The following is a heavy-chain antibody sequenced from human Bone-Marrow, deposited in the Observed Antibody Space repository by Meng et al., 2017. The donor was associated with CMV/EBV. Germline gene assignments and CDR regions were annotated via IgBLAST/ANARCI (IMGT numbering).Heavy chain of an antibody. CDR1: EFTFSSYW. CDR3: ARERGYSGYEDY. J-gene: IGHJ4*02. CDR2: IKQDGSEK. V-gene: IGHV3-7*01. D-gene: IGHD5-12*01. Sequence: GGSLRLSCAASEFTFSSYWMSWVRQAPGKGLEWEANIKQDGSEKYYVDSVKGRFTISRDNAKNSLYLQMNSLRAEDTAVYYCARERGYSGYEDYWGQGTLVTVSS.